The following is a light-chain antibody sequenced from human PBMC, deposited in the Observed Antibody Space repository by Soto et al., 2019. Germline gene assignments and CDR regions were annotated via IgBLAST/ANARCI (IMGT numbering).Light chain of an antibody. J-gene: IGLJ1*01. CDR2: DVS. Sequence: QSVLTQPASVSGSPGQSITISCTGASSDVGGFDHVSWYQQHPGKVPRLLIYDVSSRPSGVSDRFSGSKSGNTASLTISGLQAEDEADDYCNSLTTTNTYVFGTGTKVTVL. V-gene: IGLV2-14*03. CDR1: SSDVGGFDH. CDR3: NSLTTTNTYV.